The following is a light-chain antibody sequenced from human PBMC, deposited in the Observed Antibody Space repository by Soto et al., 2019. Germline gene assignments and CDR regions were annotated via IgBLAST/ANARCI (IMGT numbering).Light chain of an antibody. CDR2: DVS. Sequence: QSALTQPASVSGSPGQSITISCTGTSSDVGGYHYVSWYQQHPGKAPKLMIYDVSNRHSGVSNRFSGAKSGNTASLSSSGLLDEDEADYYCSSYTSSSNPYVFRTGTKVTVL. V-gene: IGLV2-14*01. J-gene: IGLJ1*01. CDR3: SSYTSSSNPYV. CDR1: SSDVGGYHY.